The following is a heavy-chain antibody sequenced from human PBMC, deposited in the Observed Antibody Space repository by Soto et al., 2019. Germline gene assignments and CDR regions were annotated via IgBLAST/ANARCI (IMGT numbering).Heavy chain of an antibody. D-gene: IGHD2-15*01. CDR3: GRVVEGATRHTDFDS. J-gene: IGHJ5*01. Sequence: LSLTWAVSGVSIHNSHSFWGWIRQPPGKGLEFIGSMYYSGGANYNPSLKSRVTISLDTSKNQFSLTVNSVTAADTAIYYCGRVVEGATRHTDFDSWGQGTLVTVSS. V-gene: IGHV4-39*01. CDR1: GVSIHNSHSF. CDR2: MYYSGGA.